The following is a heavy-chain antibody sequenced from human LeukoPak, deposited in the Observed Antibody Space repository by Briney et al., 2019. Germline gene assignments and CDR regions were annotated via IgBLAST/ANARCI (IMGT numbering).Heavy chain of an antibody. D-gene: IGHD3-10*01. CDR2: MNPNSGNT. Sequence: ASVKVSCKASGYTFTSYDINWVRQATGQGLEWMGWMNPNSGNTGYAQKFQGRVTITRNTSISTAYMELSSLRSEDTAVYYCARVSIWFGDYYYMDVWGKGTTVTVSS. J-gene: IGHJ6*03. CDR1: GYTFTSYD. V-gene: IGHV1-8*03. CDR3: ARVSIWFGDYYYMDV.